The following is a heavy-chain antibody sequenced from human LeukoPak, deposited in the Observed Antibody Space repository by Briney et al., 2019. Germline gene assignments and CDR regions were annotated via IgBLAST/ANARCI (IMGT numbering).Heavy chain of an antibody. CDR1: GFTFSSYW. CDR3: AKGDDGYNPRGY. Sequence: PGGSLRLSCAASGFTFSSYWMHWVRQAPGKGLEWVSAISGSGGSTYYADSVKGRFTISRDNSKNTLYLQMNSLRAEDTAVYYCAKGDDGYNPRGYWGQGTLVTVSS. D-gene: IGHD5-24*01. CDR2: ISGSGGST. J-gene: IGHJ4*02. V-gene: IGHV3-23*01.